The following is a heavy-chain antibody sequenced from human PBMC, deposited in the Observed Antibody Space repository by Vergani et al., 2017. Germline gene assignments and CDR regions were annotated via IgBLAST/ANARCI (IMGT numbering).Heavy chain of an antibody. V-gene: IGHV4-38-2*01. D-gene: IGHD3-9*01. CDR2: IYRTGRT. CDR1: GFSIDNGYY. CDR3: ARRSGIVYDIFSGTKYFFDF. Sequence: QVQLQESGPGLVKPSETLSLTCAVSGFSIDNGYYWDWIRQPPGKGLEWIGSIYRTGRTHFNPSLKSRVTISVDTSNNHFSLRLNSLTAADTAVYYCARRSGIVYDIFSGTKYFFDFWGQGILVTVSS. J-gene: IGHJ4*02.